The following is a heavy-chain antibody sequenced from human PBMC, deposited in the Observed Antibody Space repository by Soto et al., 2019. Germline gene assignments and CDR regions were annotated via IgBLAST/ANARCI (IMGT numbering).Heavy chain of an antibody. CDR1: GDTFAFHS. V-gene: IGHV1-69*02. CDR2: INPILSMS. CDR3: XXXXXXXXXXXXX. J-gene: IGHJ4*01. Sequence: QVQLVQSGAEVKRPGSSVKVSCKASGDTFAFHSINWVRQAPGLGLEWMGRINPILSMSNYAQRFQGRVTVAAEKSTSTAYIVLSSVRAEDTAXXXXXXXXXXXXXXXXXXXXXALVTVSS.